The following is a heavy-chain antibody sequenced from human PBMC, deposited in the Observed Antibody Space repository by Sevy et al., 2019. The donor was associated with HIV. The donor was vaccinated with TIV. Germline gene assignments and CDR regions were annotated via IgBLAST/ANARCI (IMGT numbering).Heavy chain of an antibody. J-gene: IGHJ4*02. V-gene: IGHV3-30*04. CDR3: ARDDGYSINWYPGY. CDR2: ISYDGGTK. Sequence: GVSLRLSCAASGFTFSTYGMHWVRQAPGKGLEWVAAISYDGGTKYYADSVKGRFTISRDNSKNTLYVQMNSLRAEDTAVYYCARDDGYSINWYPGYWGQGTLVTVSS. D-gene: IGHD6-13*01. CDR1: GFTFSTYG.